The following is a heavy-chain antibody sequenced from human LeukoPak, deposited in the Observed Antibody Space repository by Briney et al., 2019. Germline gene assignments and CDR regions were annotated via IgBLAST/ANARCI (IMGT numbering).Heavy chain of an antibody. CDR3: ARWRSSSWYPWAVDYYFDY. J-gene: IGHJ4*02. CDR2: IYTSGST. V-gene: IGHV4-61*02. Sequence: PSQTLSLTCTVSGGSISSGSYYWSWIRQPAGKGLEWIGRIYTSGSTNYNPSLKSRVTISVDTSKNQFSLKLSSVTAADTAVYYCARWRSSSWYPWAVDYYFDYWGQGTLVTVSS. CDR1: GGSISSGSYY. D-gene: IGHD6-13*01.